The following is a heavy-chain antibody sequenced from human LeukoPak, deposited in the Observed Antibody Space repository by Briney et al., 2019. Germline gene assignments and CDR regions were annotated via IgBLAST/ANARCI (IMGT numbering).Heavy chain of an antibody. V-gene: IGHV3-23*01. CDR2: ISGSGGST. CDR3: AKDRGFRRYYYGSGSYLIAGTFDY. Sequence: GGSLRLSCAASGFTFSSYAMSWVRQAPGKGLEWVSAISGSGGSTYYADSVKGRFTISRDNSKNTLYLQMNSLRAEDTAVYYCAKDRGFRRYYYGSGSYLIAGTFDYWGQGTLVTVSS. CDR1: GFTFSSYA. D-gene: IGHD3-10*01. J-gene: IGHJ4*02.